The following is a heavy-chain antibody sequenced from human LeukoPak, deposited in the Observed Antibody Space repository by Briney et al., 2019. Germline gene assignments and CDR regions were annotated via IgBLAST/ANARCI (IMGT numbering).Heavy chain of an antibody. D-gene: IGHD5-18*01. J-gene: IGHJ4*02. CDR1: GFTFDDYG. V-gene: IGHV3-30*18. CDR2: ISYDGRSK. CDR3: AKDRGYSHGFDY. Sequence: GGSLRLSCAASGFTFDDYGMSWVRQAPGKGLEWVAGISYDGRSKEYVDSVKGRFTISRDNSKNTLYLQMNSLRAEDTAVYYCAKDRGYSHGFDYWGQGTLLTVSS.